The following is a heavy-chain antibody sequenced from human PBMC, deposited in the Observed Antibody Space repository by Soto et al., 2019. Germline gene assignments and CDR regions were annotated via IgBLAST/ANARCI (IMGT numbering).Heavy chain of an antibody. CDR2: TYYSGST. Sequence: SETLSLTCTVSGGSISSGGYYWSWIRQHPGKGLEWIGYTYYSGSTYYNPSLKSRVTISVDTSKNQFSLKLSSVTAADSVLYYCARGLISGYYLYDAFDIWGQGTMVTVSS. CDR3: ARGLISGYYLYDAFDI. J-gene: IGHJ3*02. V-gene: IGHV4-31*03. D-gene: IGHD3-22*01. CDR1: GGSISSGGYY.